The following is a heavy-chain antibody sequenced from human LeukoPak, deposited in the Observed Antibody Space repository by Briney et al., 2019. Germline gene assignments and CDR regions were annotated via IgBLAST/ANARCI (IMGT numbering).Heavy chain of an antibody. V-gene: IGHV4-39*07. CDR2: IDYSGST. J-gene: IGHJ4*02. D-gene: IGHD7-27*01. CDR3: TTDLGNWDIDY. CDR1: GGSINSGSYF. Sequence: SETLSLTCTVSGGSINSGSYFWGWIRQPPGKGREWIGSIDYSGSTHYNPSLKSRVTISSDTSSNQFSLKLSSVTGADTAVYYCTTDLGNWDIDYWGQGTLVTVSS.